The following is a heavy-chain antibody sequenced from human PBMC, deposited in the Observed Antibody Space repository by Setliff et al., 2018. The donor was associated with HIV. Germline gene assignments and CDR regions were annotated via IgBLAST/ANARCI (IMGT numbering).Heavy chain of an antibody. V-gene: IGHV4-4*09. CDR3: ARHVGISIGGTRGDFDC. J-gene: IGHJ4*02. CDR2: IFSSGST. D-gene: IGHD6-13*01. CDR1: GGSMSPYY. Sequence: PSETLSLTCTVSGGSMSPYYWSWIRQPPGKGLEWIGYIFSSGSTNYNPSLKSRVTISVDTSKNQFSLRLSSVTAADTAMSYCARHVGISIGGTRGDFDCWGQGTLVTVSS.